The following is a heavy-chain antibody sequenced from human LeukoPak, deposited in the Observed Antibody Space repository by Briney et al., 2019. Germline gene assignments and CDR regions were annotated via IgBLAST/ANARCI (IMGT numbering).Heavy chain of an antibody. J-gene: IGHJ4*02. CDR3: ARHLTATNFPFDY. CDR2: MYISGST. CDR1: GGSINTYY. V-gene: IGHV4-4*07. Sequence: SETLSLTCTVSGGSINTYYWSWIRQPAGKGLEWIGRMYISGSTKYNPSLKSRVTMSVDTSKNQFSLKLSSVTAADTAVYYCARHLTATNFPFDYWGQGTLVTVSS. D-gene: IGHD2-15*01.